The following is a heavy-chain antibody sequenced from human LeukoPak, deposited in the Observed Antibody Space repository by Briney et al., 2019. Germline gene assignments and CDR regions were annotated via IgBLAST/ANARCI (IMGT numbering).Heavy chain of an antibody. Sequence: SETLSLTCTVSGYSISSGYYWGGIRQPPGKVLEWIGSIYHSGSTYYNPSLKSRVTISVDTSKNQFSLKLSSVTAADTAVYYCATLGGIYYHSSGYYQLFDYWGQGTLVTVSS. J-gene: IGHJ4*02. D-gene: IGHD3-22*01. CDR1: GYSISSGYY. CDR2: IYHSGST. CDR3: ATLGGIYYHSSGYYQLFDY. V-gene: IGHV4-38-2*02.